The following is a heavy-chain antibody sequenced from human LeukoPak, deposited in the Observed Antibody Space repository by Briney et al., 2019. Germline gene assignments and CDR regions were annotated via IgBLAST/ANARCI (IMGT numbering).Heavy chain of an antibody. D-gene: IGHD3-10*01. Sequence: PGGSLRLSCAASGFTFSSYAMSWVRQAPGKGLEWVSAISGSGGSTYYADSVKGRFTISRDNSKNTLYLQMNSLRVEDTAVYYCARFSGSGSEFDYWGQGTLVTVSS. CDR2: ISGSGGST. V-gene: IGHV3-23*01. CDR1: GFTFSSYA. CDR3: ARFSGSGSEFDY. J-gene: IGHJ4*02.